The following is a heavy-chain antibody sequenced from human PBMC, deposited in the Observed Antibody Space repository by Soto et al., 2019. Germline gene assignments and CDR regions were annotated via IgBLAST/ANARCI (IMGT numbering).Heavy chain of an antibody. V-gene: IGHV2-70*04. CDR3: ARALAAGNFDP. J-gene: IGHJ5*02. CDR2: IDWDDDK. D-gene: IGHD6-25*01. CDR1: GFSLSTSGMR. Sequence: SGPTLVNPTQTLTLTCTFSGFSLSTSGMRVTWIRQPPGKALEWLARIDWDDDKFYSTSLKTRLTISKDTSKNQVVLTMTNMDPVDTATYYCARALAAGNFDPWGHGTLATVSS.